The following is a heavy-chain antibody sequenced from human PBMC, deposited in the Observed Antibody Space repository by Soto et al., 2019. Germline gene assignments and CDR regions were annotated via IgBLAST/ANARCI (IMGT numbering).Heavy chain of an antibody. CDR1: GFTFSSYA. V-gene: IGHV3-23*01. J-gene: IGHJ4*02. CDR3: AKRRGAGGHFDY. Sequence: DVQLLESGVGLVQPEGSLRLSCAASGFTFSSYAMGWVRQGPGKGLEWVAVVSIGGSTHYADSVRGRFTISRDSSKNTLSLQMNSLTAEDTAVYFCAKRRGAGGHFDYWGQGALVTVSS. CDR2: VSIGGST. D-gene: IGHD2-15*01.